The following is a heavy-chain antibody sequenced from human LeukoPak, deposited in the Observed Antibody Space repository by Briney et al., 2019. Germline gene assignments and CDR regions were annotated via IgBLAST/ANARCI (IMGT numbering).Heavy chain of an antibody. CDR2: ISAYNGNT. Sequence: ASVKGSCKASGYTFTSYGISWARQAPGLGLEWMGRISAYNGNTNYAQKLQGRVTMTTDTSTSTAYMELRSLRSEDTAVYYCATHYDFWSGPVPEYYYYYGMDVWGQGITVTVSS. CDR1: GYTFTSYG. J-gene: IGHJ6*02. D-gene: IGHD3-3*01. V-gene: IGHV1-18*01. CDR3: ATHYDFWSGPVPEYYYYYGMDV.